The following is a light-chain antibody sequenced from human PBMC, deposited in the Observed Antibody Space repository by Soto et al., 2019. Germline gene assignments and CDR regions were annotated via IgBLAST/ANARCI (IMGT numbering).Light chain of an antibody. V-gene: IGKV3-20*01. Sequence: EIVLTQSPGTLSLSPGERATLSCRAGQSISSSYLAWYQQKPGQAPRLLVYGASSRATGIPDRFSGSGSGTDFTLTISRLEPEDFALYYCQQYSSTFWTFGQGTKVEIK. J-gene: IGKJ1*01. CDR1: QSISSSY. CDR2: GAS. CDR3: QQYSSTFWT.